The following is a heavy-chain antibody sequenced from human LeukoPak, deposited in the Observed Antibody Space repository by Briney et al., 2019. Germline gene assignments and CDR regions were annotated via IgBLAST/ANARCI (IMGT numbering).Heavy chain of an antibody. CDR3: ARMPDILTGLDS. J-gene: IGHJ4*02. CDR2: IYYSGST. Sequence: SETLSLTCTVSGGSPSNYYWNWIRQPPGKGLEWIAYIYYSGSTNYNPSLKSRVTISLDTSKNQFSLKLSSVTTADTAVYYCARMPDILTGLDSWGQGTLVTVSS. D-gene: IGHD3-9*01. CDR1: GGSPSNYY. V-gene: IGHV4-59*01.